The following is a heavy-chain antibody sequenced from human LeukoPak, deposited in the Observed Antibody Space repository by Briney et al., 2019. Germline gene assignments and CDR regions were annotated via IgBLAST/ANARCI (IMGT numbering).Heavy chain of an antibody. CDR3: AKDGKKAYYDSSGYYDY. CDR2: ISGSGGST. J-gene: IGHJ4*02. Sequence: SGGSLRLSCAASGFTFSSYAMSWVRQAPGKGLEWVSAISGSGGSTYYADSVKGRFTISRDNSKNTLYLQMNSLRAEDTAVYYCAKDGKKAYYDSSGYYDYWGQGTLVTVSS. D-gene: IGHD3-22*01. CDR1: GFTFSSYA. V-gene: IGHV3-23*01.